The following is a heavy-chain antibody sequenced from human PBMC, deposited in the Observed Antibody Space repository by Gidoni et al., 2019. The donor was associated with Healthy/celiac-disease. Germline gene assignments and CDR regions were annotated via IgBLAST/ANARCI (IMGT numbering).Heavy chain of an antibody. CDR1: GSTFRTYS. V-gene: IGHV3-48*01. D-gene: IGHD6-19*01. Sequence: EVHLVDSVGGLVRPGGSLRLSFAPSGSTFRTYSLNWVRQAPGKGLEWVAYISSSSSTIYYADPVKGRFTISRATAKNSLYLQMTSLRAEDTAVYYCASVGAVAGTWGGDFDYWGQGTLVTVSS. CDR3: ASVGAVAGTWGGDFDY. CDR2: ISSSSSTI. J-gene: IGHJ4*02.